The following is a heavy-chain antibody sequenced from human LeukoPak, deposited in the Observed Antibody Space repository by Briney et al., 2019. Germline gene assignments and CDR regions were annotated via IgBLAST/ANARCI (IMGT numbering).Heavy chain of an antibody. CDR3: AKRPAITASDHFDY. Sequence: GGSLRLSCATSGFTFSGYAMSWVRQAPGKGLEFVPTITGSGGDTYYAASVKGRFTVSRDNSKNTLYLQMDSLRVEDTAVYYCAKRPAITASDHFDYWGQGILVTVSS. V-gene: IGHV3-23*01. J-gene: IGHJ4*02. CDR2: ITGSGGDT. D-gene: IGHD6-13*01. CDR1: GFTFSGYA.